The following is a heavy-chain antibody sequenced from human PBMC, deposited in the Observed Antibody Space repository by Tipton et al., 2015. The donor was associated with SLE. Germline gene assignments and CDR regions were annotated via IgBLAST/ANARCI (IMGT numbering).Heavy chain of an antibody. CDR3: ARLAVAGMWYYFDF. J-gene: IGHJ4*02. CDR1: GASIGSHH. Sequence: TLSLTCTVSGASIGSHHWTWIRQPPGKGLEWIGNIFHSGGTNYSPFLNSRITISVDTSKNQLSLNVISMTAADTAVYYCARLAVAGMWYYFDFWGQGAPVTVSS. CDR2: IFHSGGT. V-gene: IGHV4-59*11. D-gene: IGHD6-19*01.